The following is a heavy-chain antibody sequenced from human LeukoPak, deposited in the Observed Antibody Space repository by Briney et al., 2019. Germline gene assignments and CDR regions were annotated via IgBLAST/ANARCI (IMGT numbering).Heavy chain of an antibody. V-gene: IGHV3-53*01. D-gene: IGHD5/OR15-5a*01. CDR1: GFTVISNY. J-gene: IGHJ4*02. CDR3: ATRMVSTWAFDY. CDR2: IYSGGST. Sequence: GGSLRLSCSASGFTVISNYMSWVRQAPGKGLEWVSVIYSGGSTYYADSVKGRFTISRDNSKNTLYLQMNSLRAEDTAVYYCATRMVSTWAFDYWGQGTLVTVSS.